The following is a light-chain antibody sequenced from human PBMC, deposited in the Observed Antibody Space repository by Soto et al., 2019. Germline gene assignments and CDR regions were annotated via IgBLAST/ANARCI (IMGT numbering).Light chain of an antibody. Sequence: QSALTQPASVSGSPGQSITISCTGTSSDIGSYNLVSWYQQHTGKVPKLIIYEVTKRPSGVSNRFSDSKSGNTASLTISGLQAEDEADYYCCAFSSSSYVIFGGGTKLTVL. J-gene: IGLJ2*01. CDR2: EVT. CDR3: CAFSSSSYVI. CDR1: SSDIGSYNL. V-gene: IGLV2-23*02.